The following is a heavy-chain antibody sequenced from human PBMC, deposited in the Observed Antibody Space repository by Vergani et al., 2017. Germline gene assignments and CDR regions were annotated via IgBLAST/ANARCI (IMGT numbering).Heavy chain of an antibody. D-gene: IGHD5-18*01. V-gene: IGHV5-51*03. CDR1: GYSFTSYW. J-gene: IGHJ4*02. Sequence: EVQLVQSGAEVKKPGESLKISCKGSGYSFTSYWIGWVRQMPGKGLEWMGIIYPGDSDTRYSQSFQGQVTISADKSISTAYLQWSSLKASDTAMYYCARKGYSYGVEYYFDYWGQGTLVTVSS. CDR2: IYPGDSDT. CDR3: ARKGYSYGVEYYFDY.